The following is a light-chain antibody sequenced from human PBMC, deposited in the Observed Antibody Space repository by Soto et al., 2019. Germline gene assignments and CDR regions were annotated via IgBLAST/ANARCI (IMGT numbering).Light chain of an antibody. CDR3: HQSYHTSQT. CDR2: SAS. Sequence: DIQMTQSPSSLSASVGDRVNITCRASQSISTYLNWYQQKPGKAPKVLIYSASSLQGGVPSRFSGSGSGTDFTLTISSXQPEDFATYYCHQSYHTSQTFGQGTKVDTK. V-gene: IGKV1-39*01. CDR1: QSISTY. J-gene: IGKJ2*01.